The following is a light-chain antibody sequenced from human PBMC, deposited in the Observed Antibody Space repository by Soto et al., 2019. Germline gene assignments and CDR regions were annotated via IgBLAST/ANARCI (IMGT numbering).Light chain of an antibody. V-gene: IGKV1-5*01. CDR3: QQFIDGWT. Sequence: IQMTQSPSTLSASIGDRVTITCRASQSINNRLAWYQQMPGKAPNLLIYDASTLESGVPSRFRGSGSETEFTLTISDLQPDDFATYYCQQFIDGWTFGQGTKVEIK. J-gene: IGKJ1*01. CDR1: QSINNR. CDR2: DAS.